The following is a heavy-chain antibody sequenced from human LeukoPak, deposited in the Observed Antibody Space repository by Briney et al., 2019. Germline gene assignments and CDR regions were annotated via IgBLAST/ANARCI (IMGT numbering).Heavy chain of an antibody. CDR2: ISPDSNYK. CDR1: GFTFSTYS. J-gene: IGHJ4*02. D-gene: IGHD2-21*01. Sequence: GGSLRLSCAASGFTFSTYSMNWLRLAPGKGLEWVSSISPDSNYKYYVDSVKGRFTISRDNAKNSLYLQMNSLRAEDTAVYYCARDPGPLWWARDYYFDYWGQGTLVTVSS. V-gene: IGHV3-21*01. CDR3: ARDPGPLWWARDYYFDY.